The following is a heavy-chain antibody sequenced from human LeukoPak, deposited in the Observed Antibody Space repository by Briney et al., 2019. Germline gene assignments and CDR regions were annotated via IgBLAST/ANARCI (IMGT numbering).Heavy chain of an antibody. V-gene: IGHV4-39*07. Sequence: PSETLSLTCTVSGGSISSSSYYWGWIRQPPGKGLEWIGTIYYSGSTYYNPSLKSRVTISVDTSKNQFSLKLSSVTAADTAVYYCARDCYYDSSGYTGHYFDYWGQGTLVTVSS. D-gene: IGHD3-22*01. CDR1: GGSISSSSYY. CDR2: IYYSGST. J-gene: IGHJ4*02. CDR3: ARDCYYDSSGYTGHYFDY.